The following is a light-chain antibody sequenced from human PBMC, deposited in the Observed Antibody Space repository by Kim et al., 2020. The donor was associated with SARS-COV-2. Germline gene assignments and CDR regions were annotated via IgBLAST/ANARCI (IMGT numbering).Light chain of an antibody. V-gene: IGLV3-1*01. CDR3: QAWDSSTDVV. CDR2: QDS. CDR1: KLGDKY. Sequence: SYELTQPPSVSVSPGQTASITCSGDKLGDKYACWHQQKPGQSPVLVIYQDSKRPSGIPERFSGSNSGNTATLTISGTQAMDEADYYCQAWDSSTDVVFGGGTQLTVL. J-gene: IGLJ2*01.